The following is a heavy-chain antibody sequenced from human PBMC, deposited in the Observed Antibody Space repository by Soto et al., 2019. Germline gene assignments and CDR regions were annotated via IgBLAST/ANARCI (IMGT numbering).Heavy chain of an antibody. CDR3: ARDQGTYCSSTSCYEERGRLYHYYVDYGMDV. D-gene: IGHD2-2*01. CDR1: GYTFTGYG. CDR2: ISAYNGNT. V-gene: IGHV1-18*01. J-gene: IGHJ6*02. Sequence: ASVKVSCKASGYTFTGYGISWARQAPGQGLEWMGWISAYNGNTNYAQKLQGRVTMTTDTSTSTAYMELRSLRSDDTAVYYCARDQGTYCSSTSCYEERGRLYHYYVDYGMDVWGQGTTVTVS.